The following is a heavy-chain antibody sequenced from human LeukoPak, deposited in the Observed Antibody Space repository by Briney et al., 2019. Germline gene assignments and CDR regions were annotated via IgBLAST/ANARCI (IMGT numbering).Heavy chain of an antibody. J-gene: IGHJ6*02. D-gene: IGHD3-22*01. V-gene: IGHV4-31*03. CDR1: GGSISSGGYY. CDR3: ARLRIPYYDSSGYYYGMDV. CDR2: IYYSGST. Sequence: SQTLSLTCTVSGGSISSGGYYWSWIRQHPGKGLEWIGYIYYSGSTYYNPSLKSRVTISVDTSKNQFSLKLSSVTAADTAVYYCARLRIPYYDSSGYYYGMDVWGQGTTVTVSS.